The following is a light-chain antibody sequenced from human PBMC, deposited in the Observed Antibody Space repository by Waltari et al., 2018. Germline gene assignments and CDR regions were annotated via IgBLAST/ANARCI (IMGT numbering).Light chain of an antibody. CDR2: EVS. Sequence: QSALTQPASVSGSPGPSITISCTETSSDVGGYNYVSWYQQHPGKVPKVMIYEVSNRPSGVSHRFSGSKSGNTASLTISGLQAEDEADYYCSSYRSGSILVFGGGTKVTVL. J-gene: IGLJ2*01. V-gene: IGLV2-14*01. CDR3: SSYRSGSILV. CDR1: SSDVGGYNY.